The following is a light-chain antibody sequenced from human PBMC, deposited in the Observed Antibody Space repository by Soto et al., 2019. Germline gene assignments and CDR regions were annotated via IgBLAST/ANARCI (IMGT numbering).Light chain of an antibody. V-gene: IGKV3-15*01. CDR1: LSVSRN. Sequence: EIVLTQSPATRSVSPGERATSSCMASLSVSRNLAWYQQKPGQAPRLLLFDASTRATGIPARFSRSGSGTEFTLTITSLQSEDFAVYYCQQYNAWPRTFGQGTKVDIK. CDR3: QQYNAWPRT. CDR2: DAS. J-gene: IGKJ1*01.